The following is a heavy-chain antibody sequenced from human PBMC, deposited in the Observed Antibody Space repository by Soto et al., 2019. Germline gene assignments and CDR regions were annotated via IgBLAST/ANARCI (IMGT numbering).Heavy chain of an antibody. CDR3: ARDADYSDGAFLYDGYDL. D-gene: IGHD2-15*01. Sequence: PXVCLRRSCAACGLGFSRYCMHWVRRAPGKGLEWVANIKFDVTQRSYVDSEKGRYTISRDNAGNSLHQQMDSLRAEDTAVYFCARDADYSDGAFLYDGYDLWGQGTMVTVSS. CDR2: IKFDVTQR. V-gene: IGHV3-7*01. CDR1: GLGFSRYC. J-gene: IGHJ3*01.